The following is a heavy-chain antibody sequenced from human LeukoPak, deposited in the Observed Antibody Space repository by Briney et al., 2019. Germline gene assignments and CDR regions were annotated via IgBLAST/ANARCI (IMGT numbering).Heavy chain of an antibody. D-gene: IGHD3-16*01. CDR1: GGSNSRSSYY. CDR3: ARLGRGSYFDY. Sequence: SETLSLTCTVSGGSNSRSSYYWRWIRQPPGKGLEWIGSIYYSGSPYYHPSLKSRVTISVDTSKNQFSLKLSSVTAADTAVYYCARLGRGSYFDYWGQGTLVTVSS. V-gene: IGHV4-39*01. J-gene: IGHJ4*02. CDR2: IYYSGSP.